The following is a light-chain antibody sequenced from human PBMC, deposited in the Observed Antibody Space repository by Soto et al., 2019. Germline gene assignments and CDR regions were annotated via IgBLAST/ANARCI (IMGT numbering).Light chain of an antibody. CDR3: LPHSSYPLT. CDR2: AAS. J-gene: IGKJ4*01. Sequence: DIQMTQSPSAMSASVGDIVTITCRASRGISNYLTCFQQKPGKIPKRLIYAASSLQSGAPSRLGGSGSGTEFTLTITGLQPEAFAKDVCLPHSSYPLTFGGGTKVEIK. CDR1: RGISNY. V-gene: IGKV1-17*03.